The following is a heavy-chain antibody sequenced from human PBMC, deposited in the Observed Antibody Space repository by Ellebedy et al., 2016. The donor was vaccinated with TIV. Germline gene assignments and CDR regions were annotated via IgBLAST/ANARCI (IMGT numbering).Heavy chain of an antibody. Sequence: PGGSLRLSCAASGFTFNSYAMSWVRQAPGKGLEWVSTVCNTGSSTYYADSVEGRFIISRDNSKWTLYLQMNSLRAEDTDVYYCAKGREGGFDSSGPRYYFDYWGLGTLVTVSS. V-gene: IGHV3-23*01. CDR3: AKGREGGFDSSGPRYYFDY. J-gene: IGHJ4*02. CDR1: GFTFNSYA. D-gene: IGHD3-22*01. CDR2: VCNTGSST.